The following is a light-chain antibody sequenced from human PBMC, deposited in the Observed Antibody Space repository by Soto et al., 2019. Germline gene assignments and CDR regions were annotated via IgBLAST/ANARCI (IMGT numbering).Light chain of an antibody. Sequence: VLTQPPSASGTPGQRVTVSCSGSGSTIGSRDVSWYQHLPGTAPKVLIFRNAQRPSGVPARFSASRSGTSASLAISGLRSEDEADYYCAAWDDSLSGRVFGGGTKVTVL. CDR1: GSTIGSRD. V-gene: IGLV1-47*02. J-gene: IGLJ3*02. CDR2: RNA. CDR3: AAWDDSLSGRV.